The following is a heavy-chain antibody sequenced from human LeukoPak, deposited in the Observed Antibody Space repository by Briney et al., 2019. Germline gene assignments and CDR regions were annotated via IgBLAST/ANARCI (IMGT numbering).Heavy chain of an antibody. V-gene: IGHV4-34*01. Sequence: PSETLSLTCAVYGGSLSGYYWSWICQPPGKGLEWIGEINHSGSTNYNPSLKSRVTISVDTSKNQFSLKLSSVTAADTAVYYCARASMVRGVRFDYWGQGTLVTVSS. CDR3: ARASMVRGVRFDY. J-gene: IGHJ4*02. CDR2: INHSGST. D-gene: IGHD3-10*01. CDR1: GGSLSGYY.